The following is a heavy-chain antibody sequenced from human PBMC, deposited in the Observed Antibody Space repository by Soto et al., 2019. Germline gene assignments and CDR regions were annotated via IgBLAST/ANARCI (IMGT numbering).Heavy chain of an antibody. CDR1: GYTFTSYC. V-gene: IGHV1-18*01. CDR2: ISAYNGNT. Sequence: ASVNVSCKASGYTFTSYCISWVRQAPGQGLEWMGWISAYNGNTNYAQKLQGRVTMTTDTSTSTAYMELRSLRSDDTAVYYCARGFELLDYYDSSGDWFDPWGQGTLVTVSS. CDR3: ARGFELLDYYDSSGDWFDP. J-gene: IGHJ5*02. D-gene: IGHD3-22*01.